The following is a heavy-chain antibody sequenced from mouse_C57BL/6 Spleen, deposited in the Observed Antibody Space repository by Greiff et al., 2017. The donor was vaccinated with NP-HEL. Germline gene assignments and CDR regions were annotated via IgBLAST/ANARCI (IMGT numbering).Heavy chain of an antibody. CDR3: ATSYGNSAWFAY. Sequence: EVKVVESGGGLVKPGGSLKLSCAASGFTFSDYGMHWVRQAPEKGLEWVAYISSGSSTIYYADKVKGRFTISRDNAKNTLFLQMTSLRSEDTAMYYCATSYGNSAWFAYWGQGTLVTVSA. CDR1: GFTFSDYG. D-gene: IGHD2-1*01. V-gene: IGHV5-17*01. J-gene: IGHJ3*01. CDR2: ISSGSSTI.